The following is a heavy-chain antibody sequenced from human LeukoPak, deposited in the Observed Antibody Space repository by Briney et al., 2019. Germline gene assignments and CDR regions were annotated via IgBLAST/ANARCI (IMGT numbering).Heavy chain of an antibody. CDR1: GFAFSSFA. V-gene: IGHV3-30*04. CDR3: ASKKVVPATPFDY. CDR2: ISYDGRHK. J-gene: IGHJ4*02. Sequence: GGSLRLSCAASGFAFSSFAIHCVRQAPGKGLEWVAFISYDGRHKYYADAVKGRFTISRDNSENTLYLHMNSLRAEDTALYYCASKKVVPATPFDYWGQGTLVTVSS. D-gene: IGHD2-15*01.